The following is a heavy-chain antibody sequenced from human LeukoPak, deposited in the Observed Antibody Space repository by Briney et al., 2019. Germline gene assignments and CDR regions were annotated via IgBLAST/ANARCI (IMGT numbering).Heavy chain of an antibody. Sequence: AGGSLRLSCAASGFTFSSYWMSWVRQAPGKGLEWVANIKQDESEKYYVDSVKGRFTISRDNSKNTLYLQMNSLRPEDTAVYYCAKGLNSNWVGWFDPWGQGTLVTVSS. V-gene: IGHV3-7*02. CDR1: GFTFSSYW. CDR2: IKQDESEK. CDR3: AKGLNSNWVGWFDP. J-gene: IGHJ5*02. D-gene: IGHD4-11*01.